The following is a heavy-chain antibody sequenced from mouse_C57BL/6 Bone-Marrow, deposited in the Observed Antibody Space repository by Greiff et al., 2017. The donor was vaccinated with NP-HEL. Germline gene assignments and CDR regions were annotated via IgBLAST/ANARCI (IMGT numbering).Heavy chain of an antibody. Sequence: DVMLVESGGGLVQPGGSLKLSCAASGFTFSDYGMAWVRQAPRKGPEWVAFISNLAYSIYYADTVTGRFTISRENAKNTLYLEMSSLRYEDTAMYYCARSFYGYYAMDYWGQGTSVTV. J-gene: IGHJ4*01. V-gene: IGHV5-15*01. CDR3: ARSFYGYYAMDY. CDR2: ISNLAYSI. D-gene: IGHD1-1*01. CDR1: GFTFSDYG.